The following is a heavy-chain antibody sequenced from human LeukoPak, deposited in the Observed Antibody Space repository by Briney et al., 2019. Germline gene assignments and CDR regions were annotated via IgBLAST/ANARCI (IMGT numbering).Heavy chain of an antibody. D-gene: IGHD5-24*01. CDR3: AKGDDIGKHPTRAYYFDI. CDR1: GFIFSGHA. CDR2: TGLESVHT. J-gene: IGHJ4*02. Sequence: GGSLRLSCAASGFIFSGHAMSWVRQAPGKGLEWVSTTGLESVHTLCADSVQGRFTVSRYNSRNTLDLQMDNLRVDDTAVYYCAKGDDIGKHPTRAYYFDIWGQGTLVTVSS. V-gene: IGHV3-23*01.